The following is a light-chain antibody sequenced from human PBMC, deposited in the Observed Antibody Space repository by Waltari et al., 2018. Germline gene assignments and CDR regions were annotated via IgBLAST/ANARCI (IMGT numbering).Light chain of an antibody. CDR2: DDS. CDR3: QVWDSGSYRFYV. CDR1: NIRNKA. Sequence: SYVLTQPPSVSVAPGQTARIPSEGNNIRNKAVHWYQQRPGQAPVLVGNDDSARPSGSPERYSGSNSGNTATLTSSRVEAGDEADYYWQVWDSGSYRFYVCGAGTKVTVL. J-gene: IGLJ1*01. V-gene: IGLV3-21*02.